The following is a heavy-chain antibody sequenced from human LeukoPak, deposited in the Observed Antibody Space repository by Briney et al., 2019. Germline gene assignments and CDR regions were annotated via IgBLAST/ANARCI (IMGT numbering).Heavy chain of an antibody. J-gene: IGHJ4*02. V-gene: IGHV3-7*01. Sequence: GGSLRLSCAASGFTFSTYWMSWVRQAPGKGLEWVANIKEDGSEKYYGDSVKGRFTISRDNAKNSLYLEMNSLRVEGTAVYYCARDSSGYQWGQGTLVTVSS. CDR1: GFTFSTYW. D-gene: IGHD3-22*01. CDR2: IKEDGSEK. CDR3: ARDSSGYQ.